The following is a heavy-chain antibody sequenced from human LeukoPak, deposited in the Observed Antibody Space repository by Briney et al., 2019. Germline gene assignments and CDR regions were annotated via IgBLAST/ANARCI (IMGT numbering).Heavy chain of an antibody. CDR3: AREGDCSGGRCYSSPLDS. Sequence: PSETLSLTCIVSDYSINSGYYWGWIRQPPGKGLEWIGSIFHSGRTYYNPFLKSRVSISVDTSKNQFSLWLNSVTAADTAVYYCAREGDCSGGRCYSSPLDSWGQGTLVSVSS. CDR2: IFHSGRT. V-gene: IGHV4-38-2*02. J-gene: IGHJ4*02. CDR1: DYSINSGYY. D-gene: IGHD2-15*01.